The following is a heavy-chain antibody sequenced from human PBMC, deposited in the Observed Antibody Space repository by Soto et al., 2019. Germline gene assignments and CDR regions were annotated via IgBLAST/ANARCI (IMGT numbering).Heavy chain of an antibody. CDR1: GYPFTTYG. V-gene: IGHV1-18*01. Sequence: QGQLLQSGAEVRKPGASVKVSCKSSGYPFTTYGISWVRQSPGQGLEWMGWISGYNGHTKYAQKFQRRFTMTTDTSTSPVYMDLRGLRSDDTAVYYCAREGEMPYYYYGLDVWGQGNTVTVSS. D-gene: IGHD3-16*01. CDR2: ISGYNGHT. J-gene: IGHJ6*01. CDR3: AREGEMPYYYYGLDV.